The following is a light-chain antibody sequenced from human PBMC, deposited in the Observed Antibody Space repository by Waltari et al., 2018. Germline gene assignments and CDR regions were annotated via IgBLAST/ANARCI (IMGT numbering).Light chain of an antibody. J-gene: IGKJ1*01. CDR3: QQYKTFPPWT. V-gene: IGKV1-5*03. Sequence: DIQMTQSPSTLSASVGDRVTITCRASQSISSWLAWYQQKPGNAPKLLIYKASSLESGVPSRLSGSGSGTEFTRTISSLQPDDFATYYCQQYKTFPPWTFGQGTKVEIK. CDR1: QSISSW. CDR2: KAS.